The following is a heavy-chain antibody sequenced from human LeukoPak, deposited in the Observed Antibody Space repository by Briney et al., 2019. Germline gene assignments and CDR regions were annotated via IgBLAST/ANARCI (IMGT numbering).Heavy chain of an antibody. D-gene: IGHD5-24*01. J-gene: IGHJ6*03. CDR1: GGSFSGYY. CDR2: IYYSGST. CDR3: ARTGDGYNYYNYYYMDV. Sequence: NPSETLSLTCAVYGGSFSGYYWSWIRQPPGKGLEWIGYIYYSGSTNYNPSLKSRVAISVDMPNNQFSLKMSSVTAADTAVYYCARTGDGYNYYNYYYMDVWGKGTTVTVTS. V-gene: IGHV4-59*01.